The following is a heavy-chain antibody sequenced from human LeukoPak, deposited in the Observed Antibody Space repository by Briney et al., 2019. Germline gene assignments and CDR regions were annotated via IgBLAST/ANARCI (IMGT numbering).Heavy chain of an antibody. Sequence: SETLSLTCTVSGGSISSSSYYWGWIRQPPGKGLEWIGSIYYSGSTYYNPSLKSRVTISVDTPKNQFSLKLSSVTAADTAVYYCARVSVTIIDYWGQGTLVTVSS. V-gene: IGHV4-39*07. D-gene: IGHD4-17*01. CDR2: IYYSGST. CDR1: GGSISSSSYY. J-gene: IGHJ4*02. CDR3: ARVSVTIIDY.